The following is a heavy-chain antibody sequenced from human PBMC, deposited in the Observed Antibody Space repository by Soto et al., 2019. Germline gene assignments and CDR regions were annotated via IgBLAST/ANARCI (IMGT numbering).Heavy chain of an antibody. J-gene: IGHJ5*01. Sequence: GGSLRLSCAASGFTFSTYAMNWVRQAPGKGLEWVSCIGGSVPGTHYADSVKGRFTISRDNSKSTLYLQMNNLRAEDTALYYCAKGVHTTRCDNFDSWGQGSLVTVSS. V-gene: IGHV3-23*01. CDR1: GFTFSTYA. CDR2: IGGSVPGT. CDR3: AKGVHTTRCDNFDS. D-gene: IGHD1-26*01.